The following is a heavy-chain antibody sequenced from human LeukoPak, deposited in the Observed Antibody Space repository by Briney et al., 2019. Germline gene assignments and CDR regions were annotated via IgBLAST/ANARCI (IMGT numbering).Heavy chain of an antibody. J-gene: IGHJ5*02. D-gene: IGHD2-15*01. V-gene: IGHV3-9*01. CDR2: ISWNSGSI. CDR1: GFTFDDYA. CDR3: ARDKGYCSGGSCYSWFDP. Sequence: GGSLRLSCAASGFTFDDYAMHWVRQAPGKGLEWVSGISWNSGSIGYADSVKGRFTISRDNAKNSLYLQMNSLRAEDTAVYYCARDKGYCSGGSCYSWFDPWGQGTLVTVSS.